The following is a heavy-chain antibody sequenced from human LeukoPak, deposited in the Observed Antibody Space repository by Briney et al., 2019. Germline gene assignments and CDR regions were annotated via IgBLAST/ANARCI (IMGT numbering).Heavy chain of an antibody. V-gene: IGHV4-39*07. CDR1: GGSIGSGSYY. D-gene: IGHD4-17*01. J-gene: IGHJ4*02. CDR3: ARGYKNYGDYPPHFDY. CDR2: IYYSGST. Sequence: PSETLSLTCTVSGGSIGSGSYYWGWIRQPPGKGLEWIGSIYYSGSTYYNPSLKSRVTISVDTSKNQFSLKLSSVTAADTAVYYCARGYKNYGDYPPHFDYWGQGTLVTVSS.